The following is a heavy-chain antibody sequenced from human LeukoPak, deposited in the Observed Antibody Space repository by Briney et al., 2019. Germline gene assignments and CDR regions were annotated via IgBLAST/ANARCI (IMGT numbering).Heavy chain of an antibody. D-gene: IGHD5-18*01. V-gene: IGHV3-15*01. CDR3: TTDLAAMVRAVDY. J-gene: IGHJ4*02. Sequence: GGSLRLSCAASGFTFSSFAMSWVRQAPGKGLEWGGRIKSKTDGGTTDYTAPVKGRFTISRDDSKNTLYLQMNSLKTEDTAVYYCTTDLAAMVRAVDYWGQGTLVTVSS. CDR1: GFTFSSFA. CDR2: IKSKTDGGTT.